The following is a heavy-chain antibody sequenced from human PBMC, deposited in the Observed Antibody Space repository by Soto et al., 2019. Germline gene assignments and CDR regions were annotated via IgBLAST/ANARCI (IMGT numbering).Heavy chain of an antibody. CDR1: GGTFTTSG. D-gene: IGHD3-22*01. CDR2: IIPIFGAS. J-gene: IGHJ3*01. V-gene: IGHV1-69*01. Sequence: QVHLVQSGAEMKKPGSSVRVSCEASGGTFTTSGFGWVRQAPGQGPEWMGGIIPIFGASNYAPKFQGRITISADESTSTSYLEISSLKSEDTATYYCAREPLSGWAHDAFDVWGPGTLIIVSS. CDR3: AREPLSGWAHDAFDV.